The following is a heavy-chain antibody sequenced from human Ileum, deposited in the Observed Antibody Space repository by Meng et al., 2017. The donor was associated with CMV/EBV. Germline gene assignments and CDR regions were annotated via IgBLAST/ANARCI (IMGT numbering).Heavy chain of an antibody. CDR2: IYYSGST. D-gene: IGHD2-21*02. V-gene: IGHV4-39*07. Sequence: SGGSNSRNTHYWAWIRQPPGKGLEWVGSIYYSGSTYYNPSLEGRVTISLDTSSSEFSLKVNSVTAADTAVYYCARWRVVTFAFDYWGQGSLVTVSS. CDR3: ARWRVVTFAFDY. J-gene: IGHJ4*02. CDR1: GGSNSRNTHY.